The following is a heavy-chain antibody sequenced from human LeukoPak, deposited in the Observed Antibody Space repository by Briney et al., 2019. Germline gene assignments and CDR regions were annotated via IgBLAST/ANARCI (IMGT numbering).Heavy chain of an antibody. Sequence: GGSLRLSCAASGFTFSSYAMSWVRQAPGKGLEWVSIINSDGSTYYADSVKGRFIISRDNSKNTVYLQMNSLRGEDTAVYYCARDPGFDYGLDVWGQGTTVSVSS. CDR2: INSDGST. J-gene: IGHJ6*02. CDR3: ARDPGFDYGLDV. CDR1: GFTFSSYA. V-gene: IGHV3-66*01.